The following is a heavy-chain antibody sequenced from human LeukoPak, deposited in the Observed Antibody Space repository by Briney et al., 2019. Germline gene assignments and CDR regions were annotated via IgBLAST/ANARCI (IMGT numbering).Heavy chain of an antibody. J-gene: IGHJ3*02. V-gene: IGHV3-30-3*01. CDR1: GFTFSSYA. CDR2: ISYDGSNK. D-gene: IGHD3-3*01. CDR3: AKGSSHLRFLEWLPEVDAFD. Sequence: GGSLRLSCAASGFTFSSYAMHWVRQAPGKGLEWVAVISYDGSNKYYADSVKGRFTISRDNSKNTLYLQMNSLRAEDTAVYYCAKGSSHLRFLEWLPEVDAFD.